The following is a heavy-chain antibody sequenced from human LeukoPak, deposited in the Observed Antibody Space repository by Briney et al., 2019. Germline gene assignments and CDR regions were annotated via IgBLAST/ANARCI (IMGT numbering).Heavy chain of an antibody. CDR3: ARDSAGFDH. CDR2: IWYDGSNK. J-gene: IGHJ5*02. CDR1: GFTFSSNG. D-gene: IGHD6-19*01. V-gene: IGHV3-33*01. Sequence: GGSLRLSCAASGFTFSSNGMHWVRQAPGKGLEWVAVIWYDGSNKYYVDSVKGRFTISRDNSKNTLYLQMNSLRAEDTAVYYCARDSAGFDHWGQGTLVTVSS.